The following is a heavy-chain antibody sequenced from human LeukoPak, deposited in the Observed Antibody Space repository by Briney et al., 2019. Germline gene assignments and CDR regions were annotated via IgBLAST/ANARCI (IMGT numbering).Heavy chain of an antibody. CDR3: ATDRQYYYDSSGYYYRPIDY. D-gene: IGHD3-22*01. CDR1: GYTLTELS. CDR2: FDPEDGET. J-gene: IGHJ4*02. Sequence: ASVKASCKVSGYTLTELSMHWVRQAPGKGLEWMGGFDPEDGETIYAQKFQGRVTMTEDTSTDTAYMELSSLRSEDTAVYYCATDRQYYYDSSGYYYRPIDYWGQGTLVTVSS. V-gene: IGHV1-24*01.